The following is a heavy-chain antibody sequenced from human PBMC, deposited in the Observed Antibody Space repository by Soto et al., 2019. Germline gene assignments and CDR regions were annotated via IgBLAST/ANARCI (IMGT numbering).Heavy chain of an antibody. J-gene: IGHJ4*02. D-gene: IGHD4-17*01. V-gene: IGHV3-23*01. CDR2: ISGGGETT. Sequence: GGSLRLSCAASGFTFSSYAMWWVRQAPGKGLECVSAISGGGETTYYADSVKGRFTISRDNSKNTLYLQMNSLRAEDTAVYYCAKSRFWVTTSDYWGQGTLVTVSS. CDR3: AKSRFWVTTSDY. CDR1: GFTFSSYA.